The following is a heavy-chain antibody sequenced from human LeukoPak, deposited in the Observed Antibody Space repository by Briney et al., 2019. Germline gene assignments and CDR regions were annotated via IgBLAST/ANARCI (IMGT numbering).Heavy chain of an antibody. D-gene: IGHD1-26*01. J-gene: IGHJ4*02. CDR2: ISYDGSNK. V-gene: IGHV3-30*18. Sequence: GGSLRLSCAASGFTFSSYGMHWVRQAPGKGLEWVAVISYDGSNKYYADFVKGRFTISRDNSKNTLYLQMNSLRAEDTAVYYCAKDRSGSYYEYFDYWGQGTLVTVSS. CDR1: GFTFSSYG. CDR3: AKDRSGSYYEYFDY.